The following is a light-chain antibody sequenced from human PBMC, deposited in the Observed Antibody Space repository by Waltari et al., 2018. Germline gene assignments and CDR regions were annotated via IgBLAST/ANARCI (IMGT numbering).Light chain of an antibody. CDR1: SSDVGGYNF. J-gene: IGLJ1*01. Sequence: QSALTQPPSASGSPGRSVPISCTGTSSDVGGYNFVSWYQQHPGKVPKLMIYDVSKRPSGVPDRFSGSKSGNTASLTVSGHQAGDEADYYCSSYAGSNNVFGTGTKVTVL. V-gene: IGLV2-8*01. CDR3: SSYAGSNNV. CDR2: DVS.